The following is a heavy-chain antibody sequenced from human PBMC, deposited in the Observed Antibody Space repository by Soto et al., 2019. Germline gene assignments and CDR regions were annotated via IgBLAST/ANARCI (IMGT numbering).Heavy chain of an antibody. CDR3: AKGAMSTKGMDA. V-gene: IGHV3-23*01. D-gene: IGHD2-2*01. CDR1: GFTFSSRG. J-gene: IGHJ6*02. Sequence: EVQLLESGGALVQPGGSLRLSCVASGFTFSSRGMSWVRQAPGKGLEWVSAINDGGVYTYYADSVKGRFTSSRDNSTDTLYLQMNSLRPEDTAVYYCAKGAMSTKGMDAWGQGTTVTVSS. CDR2: INDGGVYT.